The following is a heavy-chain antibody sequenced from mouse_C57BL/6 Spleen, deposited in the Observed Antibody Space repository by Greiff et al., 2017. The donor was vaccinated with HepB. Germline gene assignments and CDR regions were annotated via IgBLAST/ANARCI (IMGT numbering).Heavy chain of an antibody. Sequence: EVQLQQSGPELVKPGASVKISCKASGYSFTDYNMNWVKQSNGKSLEWIGVINPNYGTTSYNQKFKGKATLTVDQSSSTAYMQLNSLTSEDSAVYYCAREGSYGYDRVWFAYWGQGTLVTVSA. J-gene: IGHJ3*01. CDR3: AREGSYGYDRVWFAY. V-gene: IGHV1-39*01. CDR2: INPNYGTT. CDR1: GYSFTDYN. D-gene: IGHD2-2*01.